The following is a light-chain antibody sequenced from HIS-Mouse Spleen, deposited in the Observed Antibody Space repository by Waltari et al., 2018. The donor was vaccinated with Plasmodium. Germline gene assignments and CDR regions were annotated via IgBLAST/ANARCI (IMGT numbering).Light chain of an antibody. J-gene: IGKJ2*01. CDR3: QQYGSSPYT. V-gene: IGKV3-20*01. Sequence: VLTQSPGTLSLSPGERSTLSCRASQSVSSSYLAWYQQKPGQAPRLLIYGASSRATGIPDRFSGSGSGTDFTLTISRLEPEDFAVYYCQQYGSSPYTFGQGTKLEIK. CDR1: QSVSSSY. CDR2: GAS.